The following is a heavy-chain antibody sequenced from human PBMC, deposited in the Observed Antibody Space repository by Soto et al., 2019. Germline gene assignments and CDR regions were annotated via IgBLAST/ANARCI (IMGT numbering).Heavy chain of an antibody. CDR3: ARVQTYSSSWYHFDF. CDR1: GYTFSDYY. J-gene: IGHJ4*02. V-gene: IGHV1-46*01. Sequence: QVQLVQSGSEVKRPGASVKVSCKASGYTFSDYYMHWVRQAPGQGLEWMGIINPSGGNTKYAQKFQGRVTMTRDTSTSTVYMELSSLRSDDTAVYYCARVQTYSSSWYHFDFWGQGTLVTVSS. D-gene: IGHD6-19*01. CDR2: INPSGGNT.